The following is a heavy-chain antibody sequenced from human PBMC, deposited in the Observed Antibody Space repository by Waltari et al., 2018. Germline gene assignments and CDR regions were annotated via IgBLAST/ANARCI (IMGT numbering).Heavy chain of an antibody. V-gene: IGHV3-30*18. CDR3: AKAGGIHNYPLDP. D-gene: IGHD1-26*01. CDR1: GYPFNTYG. CDR2: ISSDGSGK. Sequence: QVEEFGGGVVQPGGSLRLSCVASGYPFNTYGMHWVRQAPGKGLGWLAVISSDGSGKYYADSVKGRFTMSRDNSKNTVYLQMNSLRPEDTAVYYCAKAGGIHNYPLDPWGQGTLVTVSS. J-gene: IGHJ5*02.